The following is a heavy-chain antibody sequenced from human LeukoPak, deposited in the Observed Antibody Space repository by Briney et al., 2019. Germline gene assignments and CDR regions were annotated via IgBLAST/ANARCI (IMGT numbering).Heavy chain of an antibody. J-gene: IGHJ4*02. D-gene: IGHD5/OR15-5a*01. V-gene: IGHV3-48*03. Sequence: LAGGSLRLSCVTSGFTFSRYDYNWVRQAPGKGLEWISYISISGVTKYYADSVRGRFTVSRDNARDSLYLQMDSLRAEDTATYYCTSHGSTYYFDYCGQGTQVTVSS. CDR1: GFTFSRYD. CDR2: ISISGVTK. CDR3: TSHGSTYYFDY.